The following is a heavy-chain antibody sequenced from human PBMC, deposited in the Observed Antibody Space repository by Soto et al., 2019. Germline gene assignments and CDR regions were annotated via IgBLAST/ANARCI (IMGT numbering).Heavy chain of an antibody. V-gene: IGHV1-69*01. CDR2: TMPIYDTA. CDR3: ARYWSSGTYYGAFDN. D-gene: IGHD3-22*01. CDR1: GGNFRNYV. J-gene: IGHJ4*02. Sequence: QVQLVQSGAEVKKPGSSVKVSCKASGGNFRNYVISWLRQAPGQGLEWMGGTMPIYDTANYAQKFQGRVTITADESTTTVYMEVSGLRSADTAVYYCARYWSSGTYYGAFDNWGQGTLVTVSS.